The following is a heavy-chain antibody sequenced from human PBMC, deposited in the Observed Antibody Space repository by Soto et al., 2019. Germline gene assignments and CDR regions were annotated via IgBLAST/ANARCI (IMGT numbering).Heavy chain of an antibody. D-gene: IGHD4-17*01. V-gene: IGHV3-33*01. CDR1: GVSFNTYG. CDR2: IWYDGSKE. J-gene: IGHJ3*02. CDR3: ARDARWRAFDI. Sequence: PGGSLRLSCAASGVSFNTYGMHWVRQAPGKGLEWVAVIWYDGSKEYYVDSVKGRFTISRDNSKNTVDLQMYNLRAEDTAVYYCARDARWRAFDIWGQGTMVTVS.